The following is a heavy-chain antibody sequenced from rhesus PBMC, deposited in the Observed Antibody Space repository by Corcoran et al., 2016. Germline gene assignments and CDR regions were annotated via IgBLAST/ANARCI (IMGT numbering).Heavy chain of an antibody. CDR3: ASLYYEDDYGYYSLFYY. CDR1: VGSFSGYY. CDR2: MSVSSGST. J-gene: IGHJ4*01. Sequence: QVQLQESGPGLVKPSETLSLTCAVSVGSFSGYYCGWILQPPGKGLELIGYMSVSSGSTDYNPSLKRRVTLSVDTSKNQRALKLRSVTAAYTAVYYCASLYYEDDYGYYSLFYYWGQGVLVTVSS. D-gene: IGHD3-9*01. V-gene: IGHV4-165*01.